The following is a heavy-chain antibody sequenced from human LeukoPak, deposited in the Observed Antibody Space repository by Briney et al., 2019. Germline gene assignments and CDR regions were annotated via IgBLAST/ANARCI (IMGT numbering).Heavy chain of an antibody. CDR2: ISNGGNDK. J-gene: IGHJ6*02. CDR3: ARGPTVLRFLEWFSEYYYGMDV. Sequence: GGSLRLSCAASGFTFSSYPMHCVRQAPGKGLEWVAVISNGGNDKHYADSVKGRFTISRDNSKNTLYLQMNSLRTEDTAVYYCARGPTVLRFLEWFSEYYYGMDVWGQGTTVTVSS. CDR1: GFTFSSYP. V-gene: IGHV3-30*04. D-gene: IGHD3-3*01.